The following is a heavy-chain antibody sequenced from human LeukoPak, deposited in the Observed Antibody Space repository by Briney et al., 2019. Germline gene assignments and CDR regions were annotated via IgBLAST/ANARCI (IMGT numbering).Heavy chain of an antibody. Sequence: GGSLRLSCAASGFTFSSYWMHWVRQAPGKGLVWVSRINSDGSSTSYADSVKGRFTISRDNAKNTLYLQMNSLRAEDTAVYYCARAYDFRSGYPDYWGQGTLVTVSS. CDR2: INSDGSST. CDR3: ARAYDFRSGYPDY. J-gene: IGHJ4*02. V-gene: IGHV3-74*01. D-gene: IGHD3-3*01. CDR1: GFTFSSYW.